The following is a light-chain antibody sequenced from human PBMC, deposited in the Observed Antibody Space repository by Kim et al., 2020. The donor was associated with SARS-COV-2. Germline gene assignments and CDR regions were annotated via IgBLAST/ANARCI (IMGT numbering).Light chain of an antibody. J-gene: IGLJ2*01. V-gene: IGLV7-46*01. CDR3: LLFYSGGHVV. CDR2: DTS. Sequence: GGTVPLTCDSRTGPATINYFPYWFQQKPGQAPRILIYDTSNKHSWTPARFSGSLLGGKAALTLSGAQPEDEAEYYCLLFYSGGHVVFGGGTQLTVL. CDR1: TGPATINYF.